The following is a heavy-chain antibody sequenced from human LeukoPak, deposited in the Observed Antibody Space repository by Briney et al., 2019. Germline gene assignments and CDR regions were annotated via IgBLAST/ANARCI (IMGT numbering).Heavy chain of an antibody. V-gene: IGHV3-23*01. CDR3: AKVLSLISYMDV. CDR1: GFTFRSYE. D-gene: IGHD3-16*02. Sequence: GGSLRPSCAASGFTFRSYEMNWVRQAPGKGLEWVSVISGSGGSTYYADSVKGRFTISRDNSKNTLYLQMNSLRAEDTAVYYCAKVLSLISYMDVWGKGTTVTVSS. CDR2: ISGSGGST. J-gene: IGHJ6*03.